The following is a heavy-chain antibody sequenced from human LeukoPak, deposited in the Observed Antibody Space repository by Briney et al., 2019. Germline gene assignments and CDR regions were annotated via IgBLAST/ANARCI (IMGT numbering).Heavy chain of an antibody. Sequence: ASVKVSCKASGYTFTGYFLHWVRQATGQGLEWMGWMNPNSGNTGYAQKFQGRVTMTKNTSISTAYMELSSLRSEDTAVYYCARARWQSYYYDSRAFDIWGQGTMVTVSS. J-gene: IGHJ3*02. CDR1: GYTFTGYF. CDR3: ARARWQSYYYDSRAFDI. V-gene: IGHV1-8*02. CDR2: MNPNSGNT. D-gene: IGHD3-22*01.